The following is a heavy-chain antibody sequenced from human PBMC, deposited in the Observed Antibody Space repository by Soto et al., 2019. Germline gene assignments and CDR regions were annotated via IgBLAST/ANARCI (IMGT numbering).Heavy chain of an antibody. D-gene: IGHD3-22*01. CDR1: QFTFSIYT. CDR2: ISPSSSAI. V-gene: IGHV3-48*02. Sequence: EVQLVESGGGLVQPGGSLRLSCAASQFTFSIYTMNWVRQAPGKGLEWVSYISPSSSAIYYADSVKGRFTISRDNAKNSLYLQMNSLRDEDTAVYYCARVRTYYYDSTDAFDIWGQGTMVTVSS. J-gene: IGHJ3*02. CDR3: ARVRTYYYDSTDAFDI.